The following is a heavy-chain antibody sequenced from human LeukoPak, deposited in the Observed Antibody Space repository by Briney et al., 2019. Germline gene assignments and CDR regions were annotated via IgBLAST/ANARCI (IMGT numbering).Heavy chain of an antibody. D-gene: IGHD3-3*01. CDR3: ARHIDFWSGFHYFDY. V-gene: IGHV4-39*01. J-gene: IGHJ4*02. CDR2: IYYSGST. CDR1: GGSISSSSYY. Sequence: SETLSLTCTVSGGSISSSSYYWGWIRQPPGKGLEWIGSIYYSGSTYYNPSLKSRVTISVDTSKNQFSLKLSSVTAADTAVYYCARHIDFWSGFHYFDYWGQGTLVTVSS.